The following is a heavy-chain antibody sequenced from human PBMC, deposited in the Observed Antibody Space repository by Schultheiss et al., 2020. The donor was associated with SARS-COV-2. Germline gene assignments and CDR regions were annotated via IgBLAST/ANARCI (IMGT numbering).Heavy chain of an antibody. CDR2: IWYDGSNK. CDR1: GFTFSSYG. D-gene: IGHD2-2*01. CDR3: TTAPYSAIDYFDY. J-gene: IGHJ4*02. V-gene: IGHV3-33*01. Sequence: GGSLRLSCAASGFTFSSYGMHWVRQAPGKGLEWVAVIWYDGSNKYYADSVKGRFTISRDNSKNTLYLQMNSLRAEDTAVYYCTTAPYSAIDYFDYWGQGTLVTVSS.